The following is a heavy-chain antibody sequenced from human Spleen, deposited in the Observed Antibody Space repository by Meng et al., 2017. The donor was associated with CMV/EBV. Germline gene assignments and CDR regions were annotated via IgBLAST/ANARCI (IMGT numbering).Heavy chain of an antibody. Sequence: GGSLKIPCAASGFTFSSYAMSWVRQAPGKGLEWVSSISGSASNTNYADSVKGRFTISIDNSKNTQYLQMSTLRAEDTAIYYCANDWSSSFDSWGQGTMVTVSS. D-gene: IGHD3-16*02. CDR2: ISGSASNT. V-gene: IGHV3-23*01. CDR1: GFTFSSYA. CDR3: ANDWSSSFDS. J-gene: IGHJ3*02.